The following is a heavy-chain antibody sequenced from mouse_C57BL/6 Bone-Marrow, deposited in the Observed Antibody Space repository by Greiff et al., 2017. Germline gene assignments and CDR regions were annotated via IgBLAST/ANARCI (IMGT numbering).Heavy chain of an antibody. CDR2: ISSGSSTI. D-gene: IGHD1-1*01. J-gene: IGHJ1*03. CDR1: GFTFSDYG. CDR3: AITTVPYWYCDV. Sequence: EVQGVESGGGLVKPGGSLKLSCAASGFTFSDYGMHWVRQAPEKGLEWVSYISSGSSTIYYADTVKGRFTISRDNAKYTLFLQMTSLRSEDTAMYYCAITTVPYWYCDVWGTGTTVTVSS. V-gene: IGHV5-17*01.